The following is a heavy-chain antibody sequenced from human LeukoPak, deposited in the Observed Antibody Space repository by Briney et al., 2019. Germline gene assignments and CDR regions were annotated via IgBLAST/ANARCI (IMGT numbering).Heavy chain of an antibody. J-gene: IGHJ3*02. D-gene: IGHD6-13*01. Sequence: ASVKVSCKASGYTFTGYYMHWVRQAPGQGLEWMGWINPNSGGTNYAQKFQGRVTMTRDTSISTAYMELSRLRSDDTAVYYCARGSQQLVPTDAFDIWGQGTMVTVSS. CDR3: ARGSQQLVPTDAFDI. CDR1: GYTFTGYY. CDR2: INPNSGGT. V-gene: IGHV1-2*02.